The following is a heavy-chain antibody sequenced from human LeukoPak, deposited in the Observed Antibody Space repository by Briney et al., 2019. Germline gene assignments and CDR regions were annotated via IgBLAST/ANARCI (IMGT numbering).Heavy chain of an antibody. CDR2: IYSGGST. Sequence: GGSLRLSCAASGFTVSSNYMSWVRQAPGKGLEWVSVIYSGGSTYYADSVKGRFTISRDNSKNTLYLQMNSLRAEDTAVYYCAREGLITFGGNYYFYGMDVWGQGTTVTVSS. CDR1: GFTVSSNY. D-gene: IGHD3-16*01. CDR3: AREGLITFGGNYYFYGMDV. V-gene: IGHV3-66*01. J-gene: IGHJ6*02.